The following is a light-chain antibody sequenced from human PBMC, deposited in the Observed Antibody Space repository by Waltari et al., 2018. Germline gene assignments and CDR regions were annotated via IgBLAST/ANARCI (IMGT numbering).Light chain of an antibody. V-gene: IGLV1-47*01. CDR3: AAWDDSLSGWV. CDR1: SSNIGDNY. Sequence: QSVLTQPPSASGPPGQGVTISCSGSSSNIGDNYVYWYQQFPGTSPKLLIHRNNQRPSGVPDRFSGSKSGTSAFLVISGLRSEDEADYHCAAWDDSLSGWVFGGGTKLTVL. CDR2: RNN. J-gene: IGLJ3*02.